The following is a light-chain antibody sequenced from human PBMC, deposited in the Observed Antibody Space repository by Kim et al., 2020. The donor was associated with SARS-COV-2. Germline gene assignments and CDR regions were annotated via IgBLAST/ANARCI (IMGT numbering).Light chain of an antibody. CDR3: QQYNNWPPT. CDR2: GAS. CDR1: QSVNSN. V-gene: IGKV3-15*01. J-gene: IGKJ1*01. Sequence: ASPGERATLSRRASQSVNSNLAWYQQKPVQAPRLLIYGASTRATGIPARFSGSGSGTEFTLTISSLQSEDFAVYYCQQYNNWPPTFGQGTKVDIK.